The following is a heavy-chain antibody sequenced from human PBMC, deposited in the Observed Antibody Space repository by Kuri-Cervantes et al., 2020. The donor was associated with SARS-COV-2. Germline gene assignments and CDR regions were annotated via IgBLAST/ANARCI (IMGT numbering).Heavy chain of an antibody. CDR1: GYTFTSYA. CDR2: INAGNGNT. Sequence: ASVKVSCKASGYTFTSYAMHWVRQAPGQRLEWMGWINAGNGNTKYSQKFQGRVTMTTDTSTSTAYMELRSLRSDDTAVYYCARDQVVRGADFDYWGQGTLVTVSS. J-gene: IGHJ4*02. CDR3: ARDQVVRGADFDY. D-gene: IGHD3-10*01. V-gene: IGHV1-3*01.